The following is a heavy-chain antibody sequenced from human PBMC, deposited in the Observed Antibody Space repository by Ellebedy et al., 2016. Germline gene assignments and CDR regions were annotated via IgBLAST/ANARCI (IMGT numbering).Heavy chain of an antibody. D-gene: IGHD6-13*01. CDR3: AKWNSGWYAFDV. V-gene: IGHV4-59*01. Sequence: SETLSLTCTVSGGSIGNDYWNWIRQSQGKGLEWIGYSHYSGTTNYNPSLKSRVTMSVDTYTRQFSMMLTSVSAADTAVYYCAKWNSGWYAFDVWGLGTIVTGSS. J-gene: IGHJ3*01. CDR1: GGSIGNDY. CDR2: SHYSGTT.